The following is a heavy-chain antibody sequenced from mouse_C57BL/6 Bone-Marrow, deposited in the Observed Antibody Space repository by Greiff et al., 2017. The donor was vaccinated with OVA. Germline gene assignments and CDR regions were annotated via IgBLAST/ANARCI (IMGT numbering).Heavy chain of an antibody. CDR3: ASLPLGY. CDR2: IYPGGGYT. CDR1: GYTFTNYW. D-gene: IGHD2-10*01. J-gene: IGHJ2*01. Sequence: QVHVKQSGAELVRPGTSVKMSCKASGYTFTNYWIGWAKQRPGHGLEWIGDIYPGGGYTNYNEKFKGKATLTADKSSSTAYMQFSSLTSEDSAIYYCASLPLGYWGQGTTLTVSS. V-gene: IGHV1-63*01.